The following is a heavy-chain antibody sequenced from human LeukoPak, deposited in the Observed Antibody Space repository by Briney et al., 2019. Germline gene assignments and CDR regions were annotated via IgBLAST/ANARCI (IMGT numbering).Heavy chain of an antibody. CDR3: ARDVGIRVWFRDYYGLDV. V-gene: IGHV3-33*08. CDR1: GFTLSSYG. Sequence: GGSLRLSCAASGFTLSSYGMDWVRQAPGKGLEWVAVIWYDGSNEYYADSVKGRFTISRDNSQNTRYLQMNSLRAEDTAVYYCARDVGIRVWFRDYYGLDVWGQGTTVTVSS. CDR2: IWYDGSNE. J-gene: IGHJ6*02. D-gene: IGHD5-18*01.